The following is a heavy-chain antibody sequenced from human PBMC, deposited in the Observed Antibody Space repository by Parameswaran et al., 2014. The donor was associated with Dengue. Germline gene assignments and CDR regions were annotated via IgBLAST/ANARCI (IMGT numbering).Heavy chain of an antibody. V-gene: IGHV1-69*13. D-gene: IGHD3-22*01. CDR1: GGTFSSYA. J-gene: IGHJ5*02. CDR3: ARDMYYYDSSGYDQFWFDP. CDR2: IIPIFGTV. Sequence: PGASVKVSCKASGGTFSSYAISWVRQAPGQGLEWMGGIIPIFGTVNYAQKFQGRVTITADESTSTAYMELSSLRSEDTAVYYCARDMYYYDSSGYDQFWFDPWGQGTLVTVSS.